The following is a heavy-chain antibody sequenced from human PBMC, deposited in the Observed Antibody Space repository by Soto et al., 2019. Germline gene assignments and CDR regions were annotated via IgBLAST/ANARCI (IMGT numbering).Heavy chain of an antibody. CDR1: GFTFDDYG. CDR2: ISWNSGSI. CDR3: AKGSTTHTFGPLDP. V-gene: IGHV3-9*01. Sequence: EVQLVESGGGLVQPGRSVRLSCAASGFTFDDYGMHWVRQAPGKGLEWVSGISWNSGSIGYADSVKGRFIISRDNAKNSVYLQMNNLRPEDTAFYFCAKGSTTHTFGPLDPWGQGTLVTVSS. D-gene: IGHD1-1*01. J-gene: IGHJ5*02.